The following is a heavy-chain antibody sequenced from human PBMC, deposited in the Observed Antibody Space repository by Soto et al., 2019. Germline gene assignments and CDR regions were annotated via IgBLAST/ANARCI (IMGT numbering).Heavy chain of an antibody. J-gene: IGHJ4*02. V-gene: IGHV4-39*01. CDR3: ARHGEQGIAVAGHWDY. CDR1: GGSITTSDYY. CDR2: ISYSGTT. D-gene: IGHD6-19*01. Sequence: SETLSLTCTVSGGSITTSDYYWGWIRQAPGKGLEWIGTISYSGTTYYSEPLKSRVTISADPSKSHFSLTLTSVTAADTAVYYCARHGEQGIAVAGHWDYWGEGTLVTVSS.